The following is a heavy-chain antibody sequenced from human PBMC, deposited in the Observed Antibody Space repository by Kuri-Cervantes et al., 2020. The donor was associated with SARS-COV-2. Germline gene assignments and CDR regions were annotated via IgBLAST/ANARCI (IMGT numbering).Heavy chain of an antibody. D-gene: IGHD6-19*01. Sequence: GGSLRLSCAASGFTFSSYGMHWVRQAPGKGLEWVAVIWYDGSNKYYADSVKGRFTISRDNSKNTLYLQMNSLRAEDTAVYYCATEAGTSSHNDYWGQGTLVTVSS. J-gene: IGHJ4*02. CDR2: IWYDGSNK. V-gene: IGHV3-33*01. CDR3: ATEAGTSSHNDY. CDR1: GFTFSSYG.